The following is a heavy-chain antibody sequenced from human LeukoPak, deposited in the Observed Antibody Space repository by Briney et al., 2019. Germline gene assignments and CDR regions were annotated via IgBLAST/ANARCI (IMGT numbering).Heavy chain of an antibody. CDR2: ISAYNGNT. Sequence: ASVKVSCKASGYTFTSYGISWVRQAPGQGLEWMGWISAYNGNTNYAQKLQGRVTMTTDTSTSTAYMELRSLRSDDTAVYYCARDPHHSYYGILTGYYGGYNWFDPWGQGTLVTVSS. CDR3: ARDPHHSYYGILTGYYGGYNWFDP. J-gene: IGHJ5*02. D-gene: IGHD3-9*01. V-gene: IGHV1-18*01. CDR1: GYTFTSYG.